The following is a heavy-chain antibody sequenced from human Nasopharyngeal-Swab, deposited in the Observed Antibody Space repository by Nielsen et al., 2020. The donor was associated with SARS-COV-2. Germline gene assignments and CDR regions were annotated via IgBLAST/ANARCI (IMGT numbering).Heavy chain of an antibody. CDR2: ISGGVDST. CDR3: AKANTRDFDY. CDR1: GFIFNRFA. V-gene: IGHV3-23*01. Sequence: GESLKISCASSGFIFNRFAMRWVRQAPGKGLEWVSGISGGVDSTHYADSVKGRFTISRDNSRKTLYLQMNSLRAEDTAVYHCAKANTRDFDYWGQGTLVTVSS. J-gene: IGHJ4*02.